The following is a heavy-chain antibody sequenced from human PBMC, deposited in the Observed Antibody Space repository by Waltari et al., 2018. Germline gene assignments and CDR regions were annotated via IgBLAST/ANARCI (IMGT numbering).Heavy chain of an antibody. Sequence: QVQLQESGPGLVKPSQTLSLTCTVSGGSISSGSYYWSWIRQPAGKGLEWIGRIYTSGSTNYNPSLKSRVTISVDTSKNQFSLKLSSVTAADTAVYYCARFFTPHNLIVVEQDAFDIWGQGTMVTVSS. CDR2: IYTSGST. D-gene: IGHD3-22*01. CDR3: ARFFTPHNLIVVEQDAFDI. J-gene: IGHJ3*02. CDR1: GGSISSGSYY. V-gene: IGHV4-61*02.